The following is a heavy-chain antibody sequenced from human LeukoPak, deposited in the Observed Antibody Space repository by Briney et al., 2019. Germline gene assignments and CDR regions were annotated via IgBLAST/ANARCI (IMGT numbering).Heavy chain of an antibody. CDR3: ARDGREGDY. CDR1: GFTFSTFA. J-gene: IGHJ4*02. Sequence: GGSLRLSCAASGFTFSTFAMIWVRQPPGKGLEWVSSIFPSGGEIHYADSVRGRFTISRDNSKSTLSLQMNSLRAEDTAVYYCARDGREGDYWGQGTLVTVSS. V-gene: IGHV3-23*01. CDR2: IFPSGGEI.